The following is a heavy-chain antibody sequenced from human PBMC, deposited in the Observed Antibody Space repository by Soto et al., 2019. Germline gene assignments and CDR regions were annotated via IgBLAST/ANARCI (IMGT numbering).Heavy chain of an antibody. CDR3: ARDRIRYLDY. Sequence: PGGSLRLSCAASGFTFSSYAMSWVRQAPGKGLEWVSAISGSGGSTYYADSVKGRFTISRDDSKKTLYLQMNSLRAEDTAVYYCARDRIRYLDYWGQGTLVTVSS. CDR1: GFTFSSYA. D-gene: IGHD2-15*01. J-gene: IGHJ4*02. CDR2: ISGSGGST. V-gene: IGHV3-23*01.